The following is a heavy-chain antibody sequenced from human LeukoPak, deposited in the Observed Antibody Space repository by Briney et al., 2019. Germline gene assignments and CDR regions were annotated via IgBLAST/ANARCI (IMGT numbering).Heavy chain of an antibody. V-gene: IGHV1-18*04. CDR3: AREGYSGYGGYYYYGMDV. J-gene: IGHJ6*04. CDR2: ISAYNGNT. Sequence: AASVKVSCKAAGYTFISYGISWVRQAPGQGLEWMGWISAYNGNTNYAQKVQGRVTMTTDTSTSTAYLEMRSLRSDDTAVYYCAREGYSGYGGYYYYGMDVWGKGTTVTVSS. D-gene: IGHD5-12*01. CDR1: GYTFISYG.